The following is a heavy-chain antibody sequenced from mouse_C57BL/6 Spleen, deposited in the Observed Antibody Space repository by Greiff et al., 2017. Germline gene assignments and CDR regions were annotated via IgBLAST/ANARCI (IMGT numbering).Heavy chain of an antibody. V-gene: IGHV5-17*01. CDR3: ARGNWDGY. J-gene: IGHJ2*01. CDR1: GFTFSDYG. CDR2: ISSGSGTI. D-gene: IGHD4-1*01. Sequence: EVQRVESGGGLVKPGGSLKLSCAASGFTFSDYGMHWVRQAPEKGLEWVAYISSGSGTIYYADTVKGRFTISRDNAKNTLFLQMTSLRSEDTAMYYCARGNWDGYWGQGTTLTVSS.